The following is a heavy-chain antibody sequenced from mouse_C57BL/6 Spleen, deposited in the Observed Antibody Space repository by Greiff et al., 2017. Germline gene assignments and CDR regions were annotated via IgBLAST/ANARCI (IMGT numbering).Heavy chain of an antibody. V-gene: IGHV14-4*01. CDR1: GFNIKDDY. CDR2: IDPENGDT. J-gene: IGHJ3*01. Sequence: DVKLVESGAELVRPGASVKLSCTASGFNIKDDYMHWVKQRPEQGLEWIGWIDPENGDTEYASKFQGKATITADTSSNTAYLQLSSLTSEDTAVYYCTKNYGSSLFAYWGQGTLVTVSA. CDR3: TKNYGSSLFAY. D-gene: IGHD1-1*01.